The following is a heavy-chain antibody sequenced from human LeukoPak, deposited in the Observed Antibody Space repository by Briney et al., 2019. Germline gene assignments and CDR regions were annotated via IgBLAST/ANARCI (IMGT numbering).Heavy chain of an antibody. CDR3: ARDSSMVRGAIDY. V-gene: IGHV3-33*01. J-gene: IGHJ4*02. CDR1: GFTLSSYG. D-gene: IGHD3-10*01. CDR2: IWYDGSNK. Sequence: GGSLRLSCAASGFTLSSYGMHWVRQAPGKGLEWVAVIWYDGSNKYYADSVKGRFTISRDNSKNTLYLQMNSLRAEDTAVYYCARDSSMVRGAIDYWGQGTLVTVSS.